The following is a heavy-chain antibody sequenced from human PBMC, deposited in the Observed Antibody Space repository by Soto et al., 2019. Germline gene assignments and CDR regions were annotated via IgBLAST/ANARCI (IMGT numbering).Heavy chain of an antibody. V-gene: IGHV1-18*01. Sequence: QVQLVQSGAEVKKPGASVKVSCKTSGYTFTSYHISWVRQARGQGLEWMGWISAYNTNTNYAQKFQGRVTMTTDTLTSTAYMELRSLRSDETAVYYCARDTPPTDYWGQGTLVTVSS. CDR2: ISAYNTNT. J-gene: IGHJ4*02. CDR1: GYTFTSYH. CDR3: ARDTPPTDY.